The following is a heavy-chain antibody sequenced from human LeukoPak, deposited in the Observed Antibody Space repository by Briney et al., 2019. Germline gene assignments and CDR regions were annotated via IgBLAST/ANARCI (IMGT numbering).Heavy chain of an antibody. V-gene: IGHV1-18*01. D-gene: IGHD3-22*01. CDR1: GYSFTSYG. J-gene: IGHJ4*02. CDR2: MSAYNGNT. Sequence: GASVTVSFKSSGYSFTSYGLSWVRQAPGQGLEWMGWMSAYNGNTNYAQKPQSRVTMTTDTTTSTAYMELRSLRSDDTAVYYCARDFRVLYSSGYYLFDYRGQGTLLTVSS. CDR3: ARDFRVLYSSGYYLFDY.